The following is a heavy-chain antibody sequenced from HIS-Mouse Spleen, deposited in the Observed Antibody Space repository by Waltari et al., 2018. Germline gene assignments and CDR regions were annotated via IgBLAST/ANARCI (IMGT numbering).Heavy chain of an antibody. J-gene: IGHJ2*01. CDR2: IYYSWGT. Sequence: QLQLQESGPGLVKPSETLSLTCTVSGGSISSSSYYWGWIRQPPGKGLEWIGSIYYSWGTYDNQSLKSRVTISVDTAKNQFSLKLSSVTAADTAVYYCAREIPYSSSWYDWYFDLWGRGTLVTVSS. CDR3: AREIPYSSSWYDWYFDL. CDR1: GGSISSSSYY. V-gene: IGHV4-39*07. D-gene: IGHD6-13*01.